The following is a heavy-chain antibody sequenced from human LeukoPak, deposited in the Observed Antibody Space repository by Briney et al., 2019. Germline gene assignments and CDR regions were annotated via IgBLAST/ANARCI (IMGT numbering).Heavy chain of an antibody. CDR1: GFTFSSYA. J-gene: IGHJ4*02. CDR2: ISGSGGST. V-gene: IGHV3-23*01. D-gene: IGHD3-9*01. Sequence: GGSLRLSCAASGFTFSSYAMSWVRQAPGKGLEWVSAISGSGGSTYYADSVKGRFTISGDNSKNTLYLQMNSLRAEDTAVYYCLSVGDPYDILTGYHQDYWGQGTLVTVSS. CDR3: LSVGDPYDILTGYHQDY.